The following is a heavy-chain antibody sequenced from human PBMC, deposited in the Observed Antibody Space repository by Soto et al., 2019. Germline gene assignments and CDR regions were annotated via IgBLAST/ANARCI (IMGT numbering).Heavy chain of an antibody. CDR1: GGSISSGGYS. Sequence: SETLSLTCAVSGGSISSGGYSWSWIRQPPGKGLEWIGYIYHSGSTYYNPSLKSRVTIPVDRSKNQFSLKLSSVTAADTAVYYCARGTTGTTPHKSPYQLNWFDPWGQGTLVTVSS. D-gene: IGHD1-1*01. J-gene: IGHJ5*02. CDR3: ARGTTGTTPHKSPYQLNWFDP. CDR2: IYHSGST. V-gene: IGHV4-30-2*01.